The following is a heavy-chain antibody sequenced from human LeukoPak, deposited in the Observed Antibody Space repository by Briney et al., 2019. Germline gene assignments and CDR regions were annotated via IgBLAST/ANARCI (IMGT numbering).Heavy chain of an antibody. CDR2: ISTTGSDI. Sequence: GGSLRLSCAASGFTFSNFGMSWVRQAPGKGREWASSISTTGSDIYYADSVRGRFTISRDNAKNSLYLQMTSLRVEDTAVYYCAREVTGYKSGQKYSWFDPWGQGTLVTVSS. V-gene: IGHV3-21*06. CDR3: AREVTGYKSGQKYSWFDP. J-gene: IGHJ5*02. D-gene: IGHD6-19*01. CDR1: GFTFSNFG.